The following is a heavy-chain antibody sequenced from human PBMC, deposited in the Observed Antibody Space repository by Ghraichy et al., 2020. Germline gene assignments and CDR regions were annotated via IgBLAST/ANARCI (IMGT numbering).Heavy chain of an antibody. Sequence: SVKVSCKASGYTFTSYDINWVRQATGQGLEWMGWMNPNSGNTGYAQKFQGRVTMTRNTSISTAYMELSSLRSEDTAVYYCARGYSVRYGSFQWSQHTYGMDVWGQGTTVTVSS. CDR2: MNPNSGNT. V-gene: IGHV1-8*01. CDR3: ARGYSVRYGSFQWSQHTYGMDV. J-gene: IGHJ6*02. CDR1: GYTFTSYD. D-gene: IGHD2-15*01.